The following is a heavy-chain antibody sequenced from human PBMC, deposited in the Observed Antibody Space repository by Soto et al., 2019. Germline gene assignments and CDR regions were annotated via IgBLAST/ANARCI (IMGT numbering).Heavy chain of an antibody. D-gene: IGHD6-6*01. J-gene: IGHJ6*02. CDR3: AIGLEGSSSGYYGMDG. V-gene: IGHV3-33*01. CDR1: GFTISRYD. CDR2: IWYDGSNK. Sequence: PLRLSCAASGFTISRYDLHWVRQAPDPGLEWVAVIWYDGSNKYYADSVKGRFTISRDNSKNTLYLQMNSLRAEDTAVYYCAIGLEGSSSGYYGMDGWGQGTTVTVS.